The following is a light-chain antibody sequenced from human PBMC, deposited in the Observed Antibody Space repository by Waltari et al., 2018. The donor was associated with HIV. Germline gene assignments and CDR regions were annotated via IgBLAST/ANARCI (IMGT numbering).Light chain of an antibody. CDR3: QQYGNSPYT. Sequence: EVVLTQSPGTLSLSPGERATLSCRASQTISNTYLAWYQQKPGQAPRLLIYGASNRATGILDRFSGRGSGTDFTLTISRLEPEDFAIYYCQQYGNSPYTFGQGTRLQI. V-gene: IGKV3-20*01. CDR1: QTISNTY. J-gene: IGKJ2*01. CDR2: GAS.